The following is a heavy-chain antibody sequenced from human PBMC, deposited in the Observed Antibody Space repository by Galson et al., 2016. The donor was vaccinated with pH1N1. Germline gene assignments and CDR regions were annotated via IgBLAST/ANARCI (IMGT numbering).Heavy chain of an antibody. CDR3: ARSPYSINWYYSF. Sequence: SLRLSCAASDFTFKDFGMTWVRRGPETGLEWVSRINSDSSFTRYTDSVKGRFTISRDNAKNTVYLQMNSLRAEDTAVYYCARSPYSINWYYSFWGQGIQVTVSS. CDR1: DFTFKDFG. J-gene: IGHJ4*02. CDR2: INSDSSFT. D-gene: IGHD6-13*01. V-gene: IGHV3-74*01.